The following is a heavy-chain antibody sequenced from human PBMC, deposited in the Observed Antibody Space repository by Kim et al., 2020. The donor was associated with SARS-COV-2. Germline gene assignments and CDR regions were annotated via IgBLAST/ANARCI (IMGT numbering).Heavy chain of an antibody. D-gene: IGHD1-26*01. V-gene: IGHV4-59*13. Sequence: SETLSLTCTVSGGSISSYYWSWIRQPPGKGLEWIGYIYYSGSTNYNPSLKSRVTISVYTSKNQFSLKLSSVTAADTAVYYCARNSRNYVVPYYGMDVWGQGTTVTVSS. CDR2: IYYSGST. J-gene: IGHJ6*02. CDR3: ARNSRNYVVPYYGMDV. CDR1: GGSISSYY.